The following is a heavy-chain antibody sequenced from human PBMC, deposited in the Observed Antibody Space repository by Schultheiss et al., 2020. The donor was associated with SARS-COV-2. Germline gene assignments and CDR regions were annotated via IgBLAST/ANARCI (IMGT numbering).Heavy chain of an antibody. D-gene: IGHD2-2*01. J-gene: IGHJ4*02. CDR1: GFTFSNAW. CDR3: TTPIVVVPAAYPEISLIDY. CDR2: IKSKTDGGTT. V-gene: IGHV3-15*07. Sequence: GGSLRLSCAASGFTFSNAWMNWVRQAPGKGLEWVGRIKSKTDGGTTDYAAPVKGRFTISRDDSKNTLYLQMNSLKTEDTAVYYCTTPIVVVPAAYPEISLIDYWGQGTLVTVSS.